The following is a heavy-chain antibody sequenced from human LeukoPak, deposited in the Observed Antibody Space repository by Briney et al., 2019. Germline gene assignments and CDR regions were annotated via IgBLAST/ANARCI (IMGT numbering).Heavy chain of an antibody. CDR2: IKQDGSAK. CDR3: ARWRGSTSERSDY. V-gene: IGHV3-7*01. Sequence: GGSLRLSCTASGFTFSDYWMTWVRQAPGKGLEWVANIKQDGSAKYFVDSVKGRFTISRDNAKNSLYLQMDSLRVEDTATYYCARWRGSTSERSDYWGQGTLVTVSS. CDR1: GFTFSDYW. J-gene: IGHJ4*02. D-gene: IGHD2-2*01.